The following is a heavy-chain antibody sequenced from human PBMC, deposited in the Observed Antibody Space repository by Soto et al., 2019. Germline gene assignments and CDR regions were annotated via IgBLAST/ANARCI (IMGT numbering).Heavy chain of an antibody. CDR3: TTGIYYDILTGYHNVAY. D-gene: IGHD3-9*01. CDR2: IKSKTDGGTA. Sequence: AGGSLRLSCVASGFNLSHPWMTWVRQAAGKGLEWVGRIKSKTDGGTADYAAPVKGGATISRDDSKNTVYLQMNSLKTEDTAVYYCTTGIYYDILTGYHNVAYWGQGALVTVSS. CDR1: GFNLSHPW. V-gene: IGHV3-15*01. J-gene: IGHJ4*02.